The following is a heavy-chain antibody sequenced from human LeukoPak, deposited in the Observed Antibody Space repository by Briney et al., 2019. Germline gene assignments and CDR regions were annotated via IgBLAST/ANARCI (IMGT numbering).Heavy chain of an antibody. CDR2: ISWNSGSI. D-gene: IGHD6-13*01. CDR1: GFTFDDYA. CDR3: AKDVGYSSTSNLDY. J-gene: IGHJ4*02. Sequence: GRSLRLSCAASGFTFDDYAMHWVRQAPGKGLEWVSGISWNSGSIDYADSVKGRFTISRDNAKNSLYLQMNSLRAEDTALYYCAKDVGYSSTSNLDYWGQGTLVTVSS. V-gene: IGHV3-9*01.